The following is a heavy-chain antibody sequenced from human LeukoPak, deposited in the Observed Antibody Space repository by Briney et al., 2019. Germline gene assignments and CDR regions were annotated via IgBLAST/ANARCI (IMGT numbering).Heavy chain of an antibody. J-gene: IGHJ4*02. CDR1: GFTFSSSW. V-gene: IGHV3-74*01. CDR3: ARASGSSNTPLDY. Sequence: PGGSLRLSCAASGFTFSSSWMHWVRQAAGKGLAWVSRINTDGTATTYADSVKGRFTISRDNAKNTLYLQMNSLRAEDTAVYYCARASGSSNTPLDYWGQGTLVTVSS. CDR2: INTDGTAT. D-gene: IGHD3-10*01.